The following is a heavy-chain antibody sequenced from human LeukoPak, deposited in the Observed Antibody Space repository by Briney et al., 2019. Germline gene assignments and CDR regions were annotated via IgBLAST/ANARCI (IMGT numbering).Heavy chain of an antibody. Sequence: SETLSLTCTVSGGSISSYYWSWIRQPAGKGLEWIGRIYTSGSTNYNPSLKSRVTMSVDTSKNQFSLKLSSVTAADTAVYYCARGYYYDSSGYYYFDYWGQGTLVTVSS. J-gene: IGHJ4*02. CDR1: GGSISSYY. CDR3: ARGYYYDSSGYYYFDY. V-gene: IGHV4-4*07. CDR2: IYTSGST. D-gene: IGHD3-22*01.